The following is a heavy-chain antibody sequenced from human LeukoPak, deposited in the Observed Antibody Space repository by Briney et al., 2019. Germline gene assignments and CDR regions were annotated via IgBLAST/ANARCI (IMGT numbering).Heavy chain of an antibody. CDR3: AREDGTTGTTAWFDP. J-gene: IGHJ5*02. CDR1: GGSISSYY. D-gene: IGHD1-1*01. V-gene: IGHV4-59*01. CDR2: IYYSGST. Sequence: SETLSLTCTASGGSISSYYWSWIRQPPGKGLEWIGYIYYSGSTNYNPSLKSRVTIPVDTSKNQFSLKLSSVTAADTAVYYCAREDGTTGTTAWFDPWGQGTLVTVSS.